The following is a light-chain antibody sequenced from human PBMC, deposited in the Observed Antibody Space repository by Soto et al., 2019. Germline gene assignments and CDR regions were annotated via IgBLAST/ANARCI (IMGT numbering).Light chain of an antibody. V-gene: IGLV2-14*01. Sequence: QSVLTQPASVSGSPGQSVTISCTGASSDVGAYEHVSWYQQHPGRAPKLIIYEVTDRPSGVSNRFSGSKSGNTASLTISGLQAEDEAEYYCGSYTSSNTRACVFGTGTKVIGL. CDR1: SSDVGAYEH. J-gene: IGLJ1*01. CDR3: GSYTSSNTRACV. CDR2: EVT.